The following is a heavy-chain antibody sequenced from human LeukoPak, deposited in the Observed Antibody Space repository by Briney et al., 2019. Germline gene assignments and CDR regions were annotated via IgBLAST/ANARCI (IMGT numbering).Heavy chain of an antibody. Sequence: SETLSLTCTVSGGSISSSSYYWGWIRQPPGKGLEWIGSIYYSGSTYYNPSLKSRVTISVDTSKNQFSLKLSSVTPADTAVYYCARRTAYYYGSGSYQSPFDYWGQGTLVTVSS. V-gene: IGHV4-39*01. D-gene: IGHD3-10*01. CDR2: IYYSGST. CDR3: ARRTAYYYGSGSYQSPFDY. CDR1: GGSISSSSYY. J-gene: IGHJ4*02.